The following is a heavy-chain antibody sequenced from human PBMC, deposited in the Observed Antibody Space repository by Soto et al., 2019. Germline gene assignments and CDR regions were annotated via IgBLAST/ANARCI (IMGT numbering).Heavy chain of an antibody. CDR3: ARLGYSSSWLWFDP. Sequence: ASVKVSCKASGGTFSSYTISWVRQAPGQGLEWMGRIIPILGVANYAQKFQGRVTITADKSTSTAYMELSSLRSEDTAVYYCARLGYSSSWLWFDPWGQGTQVTVSS. V-gene: IGHV1-69*02. J-gene: IGHJ5*02. CDR2: IIPILGVA. D-gene: IGHD6-13*01. CDR1: GGTFSSYT.